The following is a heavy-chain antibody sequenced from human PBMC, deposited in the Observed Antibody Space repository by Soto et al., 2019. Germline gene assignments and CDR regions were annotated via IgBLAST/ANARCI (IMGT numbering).Heavy chain of an antibody. Sequence: QVQLQESGPGLVKPSQTLSLTCTVSGGSISSGGYYWSWIRQHPGKGLEWIGYIYYSGSTYYNPSLKXRXTXSXXTSKNPFSLKLSSVTAADTAVYYCARWVGATSFDYWGQGTLVTVSS. CDR2: IYYSGST. V-gene: IGHV4-31*03. CDR3: ARWVGATSFDY. CDR1: GGSISSGGYY. J-gene: IGHJ4*02. D-gene: IGHD1-26*01.